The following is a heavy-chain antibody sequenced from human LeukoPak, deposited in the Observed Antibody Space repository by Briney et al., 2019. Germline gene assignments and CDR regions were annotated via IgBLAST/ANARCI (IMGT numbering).Heavy chain of an antibody. CDR1: GFTFNSYA. CDR2: ISYDGSNK. V-gene: IGHV3-30-3*01. CDR3: ARDSYSSSWFFDY. J-gene: IGHJ4*02. D-gene: IGHD6-13*01. Sequence: GGSLRLSCAASGFTFNSYAMHWVRQAPGKGLEWVAVISYDGSNKYYADSVKGRFTISRDNSKNTLYLQMNSLRAEDTAVYYCARDSYSSSWFFDYWGQGTLVTVSS.